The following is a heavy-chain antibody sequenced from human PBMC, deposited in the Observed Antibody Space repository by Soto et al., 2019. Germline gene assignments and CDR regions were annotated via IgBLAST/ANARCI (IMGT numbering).Heavy chain of an antibody. CDR3: ARVPDC. Sequence: PGGSLRLSCAASGFTFSNYAMHWVRQAPGKGLEWVAIVSYDGDNEYYADSVRGRFFISRDNSRNTLYLQTSSLRHEDTAVYYCARVPDCWGQGTLVTVSS. J-gene: IGHJ4*02. CDR1: GFTFSNYA. D-gene: IGHD2-2*01. CDR2: VSYDGDNE. V-gene: IGHV3-30*03.